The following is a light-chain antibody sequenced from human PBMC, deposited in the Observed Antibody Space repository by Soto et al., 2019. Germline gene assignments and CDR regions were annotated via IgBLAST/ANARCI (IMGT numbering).Light chain of an antibody. Sequence: QSVLTQPASVSGSPGQSITISCTGTSSDVGSYNLVSWYQQHPGKAPNLMIYEGNKRPSGVSNRFSGSQSGNTAAPTISGRQAEDEADYYCCAYAGSSTDVVFGGGTKLTVL. CDR3: CAYAGSSTDVV. V-gene: IGLV2-23*01. CDR2: EGN. CDR1: SSDVGSYNL. J-gene: IGLJ2*01.